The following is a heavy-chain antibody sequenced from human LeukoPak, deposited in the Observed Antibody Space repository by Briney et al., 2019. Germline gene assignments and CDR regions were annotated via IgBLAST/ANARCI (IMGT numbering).Heavy chain of an antibody. D-gene: IGHD1-1*01. CDR3: ARETTGIIGAFDI. J-gene: IGHJ3*02. CDR2: IIPILGIA. Sequence: GASVKVSCKASGGTFSSYAISWVRQAPGQGLEWMGRIIPILGIANYAQKFQGRVTITADKSTSTAYMELSSLRSEDTAVYYCARETTGIIGAFDIWGQGTMVTVSS. CDR1: GGTFSSYA. V-gene: IGHV1-69*04.